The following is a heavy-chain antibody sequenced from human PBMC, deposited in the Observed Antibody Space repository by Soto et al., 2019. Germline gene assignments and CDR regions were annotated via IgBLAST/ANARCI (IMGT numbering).Heavy chain of an antibody. CDR1: GGSISSSGYY. D-gene: IGHD5-12*01. CDR3: ARASSGYSSRCLDV. Sequence: QVQLQESGPGLVKPSQTLSLTCTVSGGSISSSGYYWSWVRQHPGKGLEWIAYMFYSGSTYYNPSLKSRVTLSVDTSKNHFSLNLTTVTAADTAVYYCARASSGYSSRCLDVWGQGTTVTVSS. J-gene: IGHJ6*02. CDR2: MFYSGST. V-gene: IGHV4-31*03.